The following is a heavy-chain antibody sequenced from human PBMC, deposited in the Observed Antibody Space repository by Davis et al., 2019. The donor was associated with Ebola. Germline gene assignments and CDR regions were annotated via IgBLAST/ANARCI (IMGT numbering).Heavy chain of an antibody. V-gene: IGHV4-59*12. D-gene: IGHD6-19*01. Sequence: MPSESLSLTCTVSGGSISSYYWSWIRQPPGKGLEWIGYIYYSGSTNYNPSLKSRVTISGDTSRNQFSLKLSSVTAADTAVYYCATLIAVPFDYWGQGTLVTVSS. J-gene: IGHJ4*02. CDR3: ATLIAVPFDY. CDR1: GGSISSYY. CDR2: IYYSGST.